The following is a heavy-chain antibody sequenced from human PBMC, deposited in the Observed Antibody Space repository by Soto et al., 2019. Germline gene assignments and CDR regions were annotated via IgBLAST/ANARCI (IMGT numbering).Heavy chain of an antibody. D-gene: IGHD1-26*01. Sequence: EVQLMESGGGLVKPGGSLRLSCAAFGFSFTNAWMTWVRQAPGKGLEWVGRIKSISSGATTDYAAPVKGRFSISRDDSKNTVYLQMNSLKTDDTAVYYCMAAATKWGQGTLVTVSS. CDR2: IKSISSGATT. CDR3: MAAATK. CDR1: GFSFTNAW. J-gene: IGHJ4*02. V-gene: IGHV3-15*01.